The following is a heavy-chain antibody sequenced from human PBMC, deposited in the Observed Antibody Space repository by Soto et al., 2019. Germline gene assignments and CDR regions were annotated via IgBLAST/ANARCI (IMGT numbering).Heavy chain of an antibody. Sequence: GGSLRLSCAASGFTFNKAWMTWVRQAPEKGLEWVGRIKSIPDGGTTDYSAPAKGRFTISRDDSKNTLYLQMNSLKIEDTGVYYCTTDSADIVVVPATYGMDVWGQGTTVTVSS. CDR1: GFTFNKAW. CDR2: IKSIPDGGTT. D-gene: IGHD2-2*01. V-gene: IGHV3-15*01. CDR3: TTDSADIVVVPATYGMDV. J-gene: IGHJ6*02.